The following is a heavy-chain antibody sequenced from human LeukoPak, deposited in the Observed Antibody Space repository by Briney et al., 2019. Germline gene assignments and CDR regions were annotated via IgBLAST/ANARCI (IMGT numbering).Heavy chain of an antibody. Sequence: PGGSLRLSCAASGFTFSNAWRTWVRQAPGKGLEWVGRIKSKTDGGTTDYAAPVKGRFTISRDDSKNTLYLQMNSLETEDTAVYYCRATGSSVVDCWGQGTLVTVSS. CDR3: RATGSSVVDC. J-gene: IGHJ4*02. CDR1: GFTFSNAW. D-gene: IGHD1-26*01. CDR2: IKSKTDGGTT. V-gene: IGHV3-15*01.